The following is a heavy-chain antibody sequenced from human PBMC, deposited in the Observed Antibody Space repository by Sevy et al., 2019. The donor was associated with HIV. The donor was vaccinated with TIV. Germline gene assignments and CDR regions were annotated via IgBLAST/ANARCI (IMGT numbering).Heavy chain of an antibody. CDR2: ITGSGSST. CDR3: EKDRE. CDR1: GFTFTNYA. D-gene: IGHD1-26*01. J-gene: IGHJ4*02. V-gene: IGHV3-23*01. Sequence: GGSLRLSCAASGFTFTNYALSWVRQAPGKGLEWVSAITGSGSSTYYADSVKGRFTISRDNSKNTVYLQMNSLRVEDTAVYYCEKDREWGQGTLVTVSS.